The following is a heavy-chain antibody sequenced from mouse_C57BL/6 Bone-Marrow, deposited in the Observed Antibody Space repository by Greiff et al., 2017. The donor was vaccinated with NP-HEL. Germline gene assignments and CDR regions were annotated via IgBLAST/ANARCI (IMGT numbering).Heavy chain of an antibody. V-gene: IGHV7-3*01. D-gene: IGHD2-4*01. Sequence: EVKLVESGGGLVQPGGSLSLSCAASGFTFTDYYMSWVRQPPGKALEWLGFIRNKANGYTTEYSASVKGRFTISRDNSQSILYLQMNALIAEDSATYYCARHYYDYDGFAYWGQGTLVTVSA. CDR2: IRNKANGYTT. CDR3: ARHYYDYDGFAY. J-gene: IGHJ3*01. CDR1: GFTFTDYY.